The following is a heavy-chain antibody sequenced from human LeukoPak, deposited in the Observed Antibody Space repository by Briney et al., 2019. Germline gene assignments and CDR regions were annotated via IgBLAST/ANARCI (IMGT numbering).Heavy chain of an antibody. V-gene: IGHV3-23*01. CDR2: ISDSGGST. D-gene: IGHD3/OR15-3a*01. J-gene: IGHJ4*02. CDR3: AKRGVVIRVILVGFHKEAYYFES. Sequence: GGSLRLSCAVSGITLSNYGMSWVRQAPGKGLEWVAGISDSGGSTKYADSVKGRFTNSRDNPKNTLYLQMNSLRAEDTAVYFCAKRGVVIRVILVGFHKEAYYFESWGQGALVTVSS. CDR1: GITLSNYG.